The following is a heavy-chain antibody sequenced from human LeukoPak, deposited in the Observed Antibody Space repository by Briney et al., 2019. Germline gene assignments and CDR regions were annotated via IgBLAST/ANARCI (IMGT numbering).Heavy chain of an antibody. CDR1: GGSFSGYY. J-gene: IGHJ4*02. CDR2: INHSGST. D-gene: IGHD4/OR15-4a*01. V-gene: IGHV4-34*01. CDR3: ARGRMMLRGYLDH. Sequence: SETLSLTCAVYGGSFSGYYWSWIRQPPGKGLEWIGEINHSGSTNYNPSLKSRVTISVDTSKNQFSLKLSSVTAADTAVYYCARGRMMLRGYLDHWGQGTLVTVSS.